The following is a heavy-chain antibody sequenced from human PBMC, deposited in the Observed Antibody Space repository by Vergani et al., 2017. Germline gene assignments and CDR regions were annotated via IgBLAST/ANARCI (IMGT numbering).Heavy chain of an antibody. D-gene: IGHD3-3*01. CDR1: GFTFSDYY. CDR3: ARDLGDLYDFWSGYQYNWFDP. J-gene: IGHJ5*02. Sequence: VQLVESGGGLVKPGGSLRLSCAASGFTFSDYYMSWIRQAPGKGLEWVSYISSSGSTIYYADSVKGRFTLSRENAKNSLYMQMNSLRAEDTAGYYCARDLGDLYDFWSGYQYNWFDPWGQGTLVTVSS. CDR2: ISSSGSTI. V-gene: IGHV3-11*04.